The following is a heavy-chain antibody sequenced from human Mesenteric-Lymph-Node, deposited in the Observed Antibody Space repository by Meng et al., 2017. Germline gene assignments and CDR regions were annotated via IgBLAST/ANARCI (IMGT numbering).Heavy chain of an antibody. Sequence: ASVKVSCKAAGYTFTGYYLHWVRQAPGQGLEWMGWINPKSGGTSYAQRFQGRVTMTRDTSISTAYMELSWLRSDDTAVYYCARVGFEWLRYYFDSWGQGTLVTVSS. J-gene: IGHJ4*02. CDR3: ARVGFEWLRYYFDS. D-gene: IGHD5-12*01. CDR1: GYTFTGYY. CDR2: INPKSGGT. V-gene: IGHV1-2*02.